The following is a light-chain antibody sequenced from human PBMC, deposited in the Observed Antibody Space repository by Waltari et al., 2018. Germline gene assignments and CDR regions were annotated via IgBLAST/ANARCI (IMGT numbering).Light chain of an antibody. V-gene: IGKV3-15*01. J-gene: IGKJ1*01. CDR3: QHYNNWPWA. CDR2: GAF. Sequence: EIVMTQSPATLSVSPGERATLSCRASQSISSNLAWYQQKPGQAPRLLIYGAFTRATVIPARFSGGGSGTEFTLTISSMQSEDFAVYYCQHYNNWPWAFGQGTKVEIK. CDR1: QSISSN.